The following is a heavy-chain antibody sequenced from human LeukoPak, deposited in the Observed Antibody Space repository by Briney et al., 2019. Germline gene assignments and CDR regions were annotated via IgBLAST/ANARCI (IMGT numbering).Heavy chain of an antibody. V-gene: IGHV1-69*13. D-gene: IGHD2-15*01. CDR1: GGTFSSYA. J-gene: IGHJ4*02. CDR2: IIPIFGTA. CDR3: ARARSSYHHYNLWVSYFDY. Sequence: ASVKVSCKASGGTFSSYAISWVRRAPGQGLEWMGGIIPIFGTANYAQKFQGRVTITADESTSTAYMELSSLRSEDTAVYYCARARSSYHHYNLWVSYFDYWGQGTLVTVSS.